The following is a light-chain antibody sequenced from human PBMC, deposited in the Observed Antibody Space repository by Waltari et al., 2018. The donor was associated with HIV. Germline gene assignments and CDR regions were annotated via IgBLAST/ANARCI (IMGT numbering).Light chain of an antibody. CDR3: SSYTSSISLVV. V-gene: IGLV2-14*01. CDR2: EVA. Sequence: QSALTQPASVSGSLGQSITLSCTGTSSDIGGYDYVSWYQQHPGRAPKLLIVEVANRPSGVSSRFSASKSGNTSSLTISGLQAEDEADYYCSSYTSSISLVVFGGGTKLTVL. J-gene: IGLJ3*02. CDR1: SSDIGGYDY.